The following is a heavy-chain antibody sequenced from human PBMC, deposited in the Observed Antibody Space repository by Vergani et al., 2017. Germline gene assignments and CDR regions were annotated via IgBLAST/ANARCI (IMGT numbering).Heavy chain of an antibody. Sequence: QLQLQESGSGLVKPSQTLSLTCAVSGGSISSGGYSWSWIRQPPGKGLEWIGYIYHSGSTYYNPSLKSRVTISVDRSKNQFSLKLSSVTAADTAVYYCARVYGDYVEHAFYIWGQGTMVTVSS. CDR2: IYHSGST. CDR3: ARVYGDYVEHAFYI. V-gene: IGHV4-30-2*01. J-gene: IGHJ3*02. CDR1: GGSISSGGYS. D-gene: IGHD4-17*01.